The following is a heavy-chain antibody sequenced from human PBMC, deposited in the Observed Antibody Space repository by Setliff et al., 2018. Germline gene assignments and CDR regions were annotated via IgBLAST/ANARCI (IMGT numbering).Heavy chain of an antibody. CDR1: GFSFGISGMR. CDR2: VDWDYDQ. J-gene: IGHJ4*02. D-gene: IGHD3-22*01. CDR3: ARDSREYYFDY. Sequence: SGPTLVNPTQTLTLTCTYSGFSFGISGMRLSWIRQAPGKALEWLARVDWDYDQFYSTSLATRLTISKDTFKNQVILTMTNMDPADTATYFCARDSREYYFDYWGQGILVTVSS. V-gene: IGHV2-70*04.